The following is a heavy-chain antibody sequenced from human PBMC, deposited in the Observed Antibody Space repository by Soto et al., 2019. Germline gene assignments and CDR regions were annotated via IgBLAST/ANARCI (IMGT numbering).Heavy chain of an antibody. V-gene: IGHV3-30-3*01. Sequence: QVQMVESGGGVVQPGRSLRLSCAASGFTFSSYAMHWVRQAPGKGLEGVAVISYDGSNKYYADSVKGRFHISRDNSKNTLYLQMNSLRAEDTAVYYCAREGQYYYGPAGHFDYWGQGTLVTVSS. J-gene: IGHJ4*02. D-gene: IGHD3-10*01. CDR1: GFTFSSYA. CDR3: AREGQYYYGPAGHFDY. CDR2: ISYDGSNK.